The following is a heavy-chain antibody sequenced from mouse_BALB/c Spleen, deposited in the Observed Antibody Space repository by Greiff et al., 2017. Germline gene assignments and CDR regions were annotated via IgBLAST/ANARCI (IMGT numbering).Heavy chain of an antibody. CDR3: ARDRYGNHYAMDY. Sequence: QVQLKESGPGLVAPSQSLSITCTVSGFSLTGYGVNWVRQPPGKGLEWLGMIWGDGSTDYNSALKSRLSISKDNSKSQVFLKMNSLQTDDTARYYCARDRYGNHYAMDYWGQGTSVTVSS. CDR2: IWGDGST. V-gene: IGHV2-6-7*01. J-gene: IGHJ4*01. CDR1: GFSLTGYG. D-gene: IGHD2-1*01.